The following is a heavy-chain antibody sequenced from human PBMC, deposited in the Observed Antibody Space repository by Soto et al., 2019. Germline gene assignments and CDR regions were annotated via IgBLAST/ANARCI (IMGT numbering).Heavy chain of an antibody. CDR3: AKDRSSTSCYAFGY. V-gene: IGHV3-23*01. J-gene: IGHJ4*02. CDR1: GFTFRNYA. CDR2: ISGSGGTT. D-gene: IGHD2-2*01. Sequence: GGSLRLSCAASGFTFRNYAMSWARQAPGKGLEWVSAISGSGGTTHYADSVKGRFTISRDNSKNTLYLQMNSLRVEDTAVYYCAKDRSSTSCYAFGYWGQGSLVTSPQ.